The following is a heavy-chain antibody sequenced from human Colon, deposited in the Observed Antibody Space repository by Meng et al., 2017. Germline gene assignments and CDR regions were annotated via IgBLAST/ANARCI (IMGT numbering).Heavy chain of an antibody. V-gene: IGHV4-4*02. CDR3: ARHGGYYQDF. Sequence: QGHLEESGPGLVKPSEALFLACSVSGASVSVNSYWSWVRQPPGRGLEWIGQIDHRGSAYYRPSLNSRVTMSLDKSRNQFSLRLTSVTAADTAVYYCARHGGYYQDFWGQGTLVTVSS. D-gene: IGHD4-23*01. J-gene: IGHJ4*02. CDR2: IDHRGSA. CDR1: GASVSVNSY.